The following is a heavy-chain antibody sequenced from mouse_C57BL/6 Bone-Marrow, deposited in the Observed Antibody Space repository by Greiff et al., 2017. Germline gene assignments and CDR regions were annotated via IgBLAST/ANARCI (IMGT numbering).Heavy chain of an antibody. Sequence: VQLQQSGAELVRPGASVKLSCTASGFNIKDDYMHWVKQRPEQGLEWIGWIDPENGDTAYASKFQGKATITADTSSNTAYLQLSSLTSEDTAVYYCTTLTYYFDDGGQGTTLTVSS. V-gene: IGHV14-4*01. J-gene: IGHJ2*01. CDR3: TTLTYYFDD. D-gene: IGHD5-1*01. CDR1: GFNIKDDY. CDR2: IDPENGDT.